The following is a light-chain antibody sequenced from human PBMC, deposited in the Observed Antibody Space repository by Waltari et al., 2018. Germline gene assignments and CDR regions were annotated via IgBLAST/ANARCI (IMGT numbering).Light chain of an antibody. CDR1: SGHSSYG. Sequence: QLVLTQSPSASPSLGASVKLTCTLSSGHSSYGIAWHQQQPEKGPRYLMKVNSDGSHTKGDGIPDRFSGSSSGAERYLSISSLQSEDEADYYCQTWGTGIRVFGGGTKLTVL. CDR2: VNSDGSH. CDR3: QTWGTGIRV. V-gene: IGLV4-69*01. J-gene: IGLJ3*02.